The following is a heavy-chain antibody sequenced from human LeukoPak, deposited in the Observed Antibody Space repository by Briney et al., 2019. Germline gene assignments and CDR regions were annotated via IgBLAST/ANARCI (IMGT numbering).Heavy chain of an antibody. Sequence: ASVTVSCKASGYTFTGYYMHWVRQAPGQGLEWMGWINPNSGGTNYAQKFQGRVTMTRDTSISTAYMELSRLRSDDTAVYYCARAHLPLRFLGWLQDYWGQGTLVTVSS. D-gene: IGHD3-3*01. J-gene: IGHJ4*02. CDR2: INPNSGGT. CDR3: ARAHLPLRFLGWLQDY. V-gene: IGHV1-2*02. CDR1: GYTFTGYY.